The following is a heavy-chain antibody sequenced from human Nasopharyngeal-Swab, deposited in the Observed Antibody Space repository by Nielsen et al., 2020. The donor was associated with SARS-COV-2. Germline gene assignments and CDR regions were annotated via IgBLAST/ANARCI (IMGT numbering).Heavy chain of an antibody. D-gene: IGHD3-22*01. V-gene: IGHV4-4*02. J-gene: IGHJ6*03. Sequence: WIRQPPGKGLEWIGEIYHSGSTNYNPSLKSRVTISVDRSKNQFSLKLSSVTAADTAVCYCASPQGSSGHYYMDVWGKGTTVTVSS. CDR2: IYHSGST. CDR3: ASPQGSSGHYYMDV.